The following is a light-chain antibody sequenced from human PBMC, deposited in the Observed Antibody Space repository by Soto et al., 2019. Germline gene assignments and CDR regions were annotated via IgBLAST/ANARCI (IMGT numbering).Light chain of an antibody. Sequence: DIQMTQSPSSLSASVGDRVTITCRASQSISSYLNWYQQKPGKAPKLLIYAASSLQSGVPSRFSGSGSGTYFTLTISSLQPEDFATYYCQQRGFGGGTKVEIK. V-gene: IGKV1-39*01. CDR1: QSISSY. J-gene: IGKJ4*01. CDR3: QQRG. CDR2: AAS.